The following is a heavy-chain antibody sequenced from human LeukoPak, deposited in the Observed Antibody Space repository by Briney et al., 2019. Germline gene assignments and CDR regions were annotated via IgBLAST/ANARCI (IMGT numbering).Heavy chain of an antibody. V-gene: IGHV3-23*01. D-gene: IGHD5-12*01. J-gene: IGHJ4*02. CDR3: AKVMVVATYIGGVAILPYFDY. CDR2: ISGSGGST. Sequence: QTGGSLRLSCAASGFTFSSYAMSWVRQAPGKGLEWVSAISGSGGSTYYADSVKGRFTISRDNSKNTLYLQMNSLRAEDTAVYYCAKVMVVATYIGGVAILPYFDYWGQGTLVTVSS. CDR1: GFTFSSYA.